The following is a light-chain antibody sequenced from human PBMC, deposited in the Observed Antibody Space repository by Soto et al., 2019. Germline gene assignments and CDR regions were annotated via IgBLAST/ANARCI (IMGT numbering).Light chain of an antibody. CDR3: SSYTSSSTLWV. CDR2: EVS. Sequence: QSALTQPASVSGSPGQSITISCTGTSSDVGGYNYVSWYQQHPDKAPKLMIYEVSNRPSGVSNRFSGSKSGNTASLTISGLQDEDEADYYCSSYTSSSTLWVFGGGTQLTVL. J-gene: IGLJ3*02. V-gene: IGLV2-14*01. CDR1: SSDVGGYNY.